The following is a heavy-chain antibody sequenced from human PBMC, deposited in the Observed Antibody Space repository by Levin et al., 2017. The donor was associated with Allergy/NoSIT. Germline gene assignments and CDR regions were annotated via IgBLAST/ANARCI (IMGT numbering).Heavy chain of an antibody. D-gene: IGHD6-19*01. CDR2: ISWNSGSI. Sequence: GGSLRLSCAASGFTFDDYAMHWVRQAPGKGLEWVSGISWNSGSIGYADSVKGRFTISRDNAKNSLYLQMNSLRTEDTALYYCAKDISSSGWSWGQGTLVTVSS. J-gene: IGHJ5*02. CDR1: GFTFDDYA. V-gene: IGHV3-9*01. CDR3: AKDISSSGWS.